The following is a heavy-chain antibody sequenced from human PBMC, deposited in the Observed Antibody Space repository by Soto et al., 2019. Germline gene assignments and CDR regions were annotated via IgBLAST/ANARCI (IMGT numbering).Heavy chain of an antibody. CDR1: GFTFSSYA. Sequence: PGGSLRLSCAASGFTFSSYAMSWVRQAPGKGLEWVSAISGSGGSTYYADSVKGRFTISRDNSKNTLYLQMNSLRAEDTAVYYCAKRRVTTETTGYYYGMDVWGQATTVAAS. D-gene: IGHD4-17*01. CDR2: ISGSGGST. V-gene: IGHV3-23*01. J-gene: IGHJ6*02. CDR3: AKRRVTTETTGYYYGMDV.